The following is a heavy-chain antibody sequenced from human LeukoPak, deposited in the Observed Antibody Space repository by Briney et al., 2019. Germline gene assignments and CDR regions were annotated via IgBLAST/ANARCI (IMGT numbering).Heavy chain of an antibody. CDR3: ARDVQDYYDSSGYWVY. Sequence: PSETLSLTCTVSGGSISSSSYYWGWIRQPPGKGLEWIGSIYYSGSTYYNPSLKSRVTISVDTSKNQFSLNLSSVTAADTAVYFCARDVQDYYDSSGYWVYWGQGTLVTVSS. CDR1: GGSISSSSYY. J-gene: IGHJ4*02. CDR2: IYYSGST. D-gene: IGHD3-22*01. V-gene: IGHV4-39*07.